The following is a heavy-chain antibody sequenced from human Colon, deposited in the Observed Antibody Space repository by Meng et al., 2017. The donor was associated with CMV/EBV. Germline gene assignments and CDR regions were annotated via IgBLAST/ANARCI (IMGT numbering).Heavy chain of an antibody. CDR3: ATPGRGDLSVKYLFEQ. Sequence: SETLSLTCTVSGGSISGTSYYWGWIRQSPGKGLEWLGSIYAKGDTYYNPSLKNRVTISVDTSKNQYSLKLSSVTAADAALYYCATPGRGDLSVKYLFEQWGRGVLVTVSS. D-gene: IGHD1-26*01. V-gene: IGHV4-39*07. CDR2: IYAKGDT. J-gene: IGHJ4*02. CDR1: GGSISGTSYY.